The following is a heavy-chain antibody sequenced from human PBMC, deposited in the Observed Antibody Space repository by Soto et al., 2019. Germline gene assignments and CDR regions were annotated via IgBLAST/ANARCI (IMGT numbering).Heavy chain of an antibody. CDR2: IYYSGST. CDR3: ARLGNYEPQHFDY. Sequence: SETLSLTCTVSGGSISSSRYYWGWIRQPPGKGLEWIGSIYYSGSTYYNPSLKSRVTISVDTSKNQFSLKLSSVTAADTAVYYCARLGNYEPQHFDYWGQGTLVTVSS. CDR1: GGSISSSRYY. D-gene: IGHD4-4*01. J-gene: IGHJ4*02. V-gene: IGHV4-39*01.